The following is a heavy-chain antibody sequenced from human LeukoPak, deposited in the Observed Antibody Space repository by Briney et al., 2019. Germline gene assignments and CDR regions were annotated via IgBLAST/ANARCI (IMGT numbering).Heavy chain of an antibody. CDR3: AKEKGYYGLGTPFDY. CDR1: GFTFDDYA. J-gene: IGHJ4*02. V-gene: IGHV3-9*01. Sequence: GRSLRLSCAASGFTFDDYAIHWVRQAPGKGLEWVSGIGWNSGSIGYADSVKGRFTISRDNAKNSLYLQMNSLRAEDTALYYCAKEKGYYGLGTPFDYWGQGTLVTVSS. CDR2: IGWNSGSI. D-gene: IGHD3-10*01.